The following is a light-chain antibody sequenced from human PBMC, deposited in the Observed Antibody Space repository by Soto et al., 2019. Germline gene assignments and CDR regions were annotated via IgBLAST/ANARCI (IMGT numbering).Light chain of an antibody. V-gene: IGKV3-11*01. CDR1: QYITIY. J-gene: IGKJ5*01. CDR2: DAS. Sequence: EIVLTQSPAPLSLSPGERATLSCRASQYITIYLAWYQQKPGQAPRLLIYDASNRATGIPARFSGSGSGTDFTLTISSLEPDDVAVYYCQQRADWPITLGQGTRLEIK. CDR3: QQRADWPIT.